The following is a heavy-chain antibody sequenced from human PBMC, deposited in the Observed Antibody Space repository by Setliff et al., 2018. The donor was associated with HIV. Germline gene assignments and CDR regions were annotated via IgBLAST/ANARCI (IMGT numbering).Heavy chain of an antibody. CDR3: ASGCLIGGSGPCRNFEF. CDR2: MNPISDHR. J-gene: IGHJ4*02. D-gene: IGHD3-9*01. Sequence: ASVKVSCKASRYTFSNYDVNWVRQTTGQGLEWMAWMNPISDHRGYAQKFQGRLTMTKDTSTSTVYMELSSLKSDDTAVYYCASGCLIGGSGPCRNFEFWGQGTLVTVSS. CDR1: RYTFSNYD. V-gene: IGHV1-8*02.